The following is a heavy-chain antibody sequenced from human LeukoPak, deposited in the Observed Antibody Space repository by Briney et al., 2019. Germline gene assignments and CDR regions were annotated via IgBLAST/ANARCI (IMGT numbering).Heavy chain of an antibody. Sequence: ASVKVSCKASGYTFTSYGISWVRQAPGQGLEWMGWISAYNGNTNYAQKLQGRVTMTTDTSTSTAYMELRSLRSDDTAVYYCARAHLITMIVVVPNWFDPWGQGTLSPPPQ. CDR3: ARAHLITMIVVVPNWFDP. CDR1: GYTFTSYG. D-gene: IGHD3-22*01. J-gene: IGHJ5*02. V-gene: IGHV1-18*01. CDR2: ISAYNGNT.